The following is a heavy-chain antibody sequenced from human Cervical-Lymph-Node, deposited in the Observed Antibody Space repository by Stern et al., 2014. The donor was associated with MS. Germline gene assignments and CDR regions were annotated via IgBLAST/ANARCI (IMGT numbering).Heavy chain of an antibody. V-gene: IGHV1-18*04. CDR1: GYTFTSYG. J-gene: IGHJ5*02. CDR3: ARDSKLELRRSWFDP. CDR2: IRAYNGNT. D-gene: IGHD1-7*01. Sequence: QVQLGQSGAEVKKPGASVKVSCKASGYTFTSYGISWVRQAPGQGLEWMGWIRAYNGNTNYAQKLQGRVTMTTDTSTSTAYMELRSLRSDDTAVYYCARDSKLELRRSWFDPWGQGTLVTVSS.